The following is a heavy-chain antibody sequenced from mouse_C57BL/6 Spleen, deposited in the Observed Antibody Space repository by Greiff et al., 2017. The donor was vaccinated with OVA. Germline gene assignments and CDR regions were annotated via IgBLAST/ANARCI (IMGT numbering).Heavy chain of an antibody. Sequence: VQLQQPGAELVMPGASVKLSCKASGYTFTSYWMHWVKQRPGQGLEWIGEIDPSDSYTNYNQKFKGKSTLTADKSSSTAYMQLSTLTSEDSAVYYCALYHYDVDYWGQGTTLTVSS. CDR1: GYTFTSYW. CDR2: IDPSDSYT. D-gene: IGHD2-4*01. V-gene: IGHV1-69*01. CDR3: ALYHYDVDY. J-gene: IGHJ2*01.